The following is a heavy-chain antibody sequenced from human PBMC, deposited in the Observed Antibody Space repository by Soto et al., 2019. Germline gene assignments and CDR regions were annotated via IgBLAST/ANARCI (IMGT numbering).Heavy chain of an antibody. V-gene: IGHV4-31*03. J-gene: IGHJ4*02. CDR1: GASINSGGFH. Sequence: QVQLQESGPGLVKPSQTLSLTCTVSGASINSGGFHWIWIRQHPGQGLEWIGHIYYSGSTDYNPPLRSRLRISLDTSKNQSSLTLSSVAAADTAVYYCARGVDSSGDFGTDYWGQGTLVTVSS. CDR3: ARGVDSSGDFGTDY. CDR2: IYYSGST. D-gene: IGHD3-22*01.